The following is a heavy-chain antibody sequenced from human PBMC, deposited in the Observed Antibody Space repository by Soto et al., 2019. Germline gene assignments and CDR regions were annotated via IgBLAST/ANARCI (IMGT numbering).Heavy chain of an antibody. CDR2: ISSSSSTI. V-gene: IGHV3-48*01. Sequence: PGGSLRLSCAASGFTFSSHSMNWVRQAPGKGLEWVSYISSSSSTIYYADSVKGRFTTSRDNAKNSLYLQMNSLRAEDTAVYYCARHPERIAEIGWFDPWGQGTLVTVSS. D-gene: IGHD6-13*01. CDR1: GFTFSSHS. J-gene: IGHJ5*02. CDR3: ARHPERIAEIGWFDP.